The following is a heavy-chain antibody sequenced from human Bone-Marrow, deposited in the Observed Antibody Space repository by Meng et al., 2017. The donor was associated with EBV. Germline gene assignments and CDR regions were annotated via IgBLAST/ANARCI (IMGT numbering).Heavy chain of an antibody. CDR3: ARRAASWFDP. CDR2: IYHSGTT. V-gene: IGHV4-39*01. Sequence: QESDPGLVKPSNTLSLTCTVSGESITTYSSYWGWIRQPPGKGLEWIGTIYHSGTTYYNPSLQSRVTISVDTSKNQFSLKMNSVTAADTAVYYCARRAASWFDPWGQGALVTVSS. CDR1: GESITTYSSY. D-gene: IGHD5-18*01. J-gene: IGHJ5*02.